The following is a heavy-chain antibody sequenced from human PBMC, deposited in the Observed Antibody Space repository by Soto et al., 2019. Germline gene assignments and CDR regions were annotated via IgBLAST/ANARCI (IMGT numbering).Heavy chain of an antibody. J-gene: IGHJ4*02. CDR1: GFTFSRFW. CDR3: SGGTYT. V-gene: IGHV3-7*04. D-gene: IGHD4-4*01. CDR2: IKEDGSEK. Sequence: EAQLVESGGGLVQPGGSLRLSCAASGFTFSRFWMSWVRQAPGKGLEWVANIKEDGSEKYYVDSVEGRFTISRDNAKNSLYREMNSLRAEDTDLDYGSGGTYTWVQGTLVAVSS.